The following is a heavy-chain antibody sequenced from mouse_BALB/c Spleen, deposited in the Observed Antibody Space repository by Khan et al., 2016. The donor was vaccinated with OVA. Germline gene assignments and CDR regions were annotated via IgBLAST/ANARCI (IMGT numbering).Heavy chain of an antibody. J-gene: IGHJ4*01. CDR2: ISNLAYSI. CDR1: GFSFSDYG. Sequence: EVQLVESGAGLVQPAGSRKLSCAASGFSFSDYGMAGFRQASGKGHLWLAFISNLAYSIYYADTVTGRFTISRDNSKNTLYLEMSSLRSEDTAMYYCARSWAMDYWGQGTSVTVSS. CDR3: ARSWAMDY. V-gene: IGHV5-15*02.